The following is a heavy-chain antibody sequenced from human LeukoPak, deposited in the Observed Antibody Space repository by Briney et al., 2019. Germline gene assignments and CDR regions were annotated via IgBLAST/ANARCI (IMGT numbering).Heavy chain of an antibody. CDR3: ARSGRWLQLGGYYYYYMDV. CDR1: GHTFTSYG. CDR2: ISAYNGNT. J-gene: IGHJ6*03. V-gene: IGHV1-18*01. Sequence: ASVKVSCKASGHTFTSYGISWVRQAPGQGLEWMGWISAYNGNTNYAQKLQGRVTMTTDTSTSTAYMELRSLRSDDTAVYYCARSGRWLQLGGYYYYYMDVWGKGTTVTVSS. D-gene: IGHD5-24*01.